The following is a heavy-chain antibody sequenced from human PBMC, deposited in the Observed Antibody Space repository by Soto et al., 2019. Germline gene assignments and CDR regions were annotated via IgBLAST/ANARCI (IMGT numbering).Heavy chain of an antibody. Sequence: QVQLQESGPGLVKPSQTLSLTCTVSGGSISSGGYYWSWIRQHPGKGLEWIGYIYYSGSTYYNPSLKSRVTISVDTSKNQFSLKLSSVTAADTAVYYCARVSQEYQLQRDGPRYFDHPYFDYWGQGTLVTVSS. CDR3: ARVSQEYQLQRDGPRYFDHPYFDY. J-gene: IGHJ4*02. CDR1: GGSISSGGYY. D-gene: IGHD2-2*01. CDR2: IYYSGST. V-gene: IGHV4-31*03.